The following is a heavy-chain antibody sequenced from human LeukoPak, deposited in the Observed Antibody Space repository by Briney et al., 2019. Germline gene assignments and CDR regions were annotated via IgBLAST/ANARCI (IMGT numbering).Heavy chain of an antibody. V-gene: IGHV1-46*01. CDR1: GYTFTSYY. Sequence: ASVKVSCKASGYTFTSYYMHWVRQAPGQGLEWMGRINPSGGSTSYAQKFQGRVTMTRDTYTSTVYMELSSLRSEDTAVYYCARGTISIAVAGNWFDLWGQGTLVTVSS. CDR3: ARGTISIAVAGNWFDL. D-gene: IGHD6-19*01. J-gene: IGHJ5*02. CDR2: INPSGGST.